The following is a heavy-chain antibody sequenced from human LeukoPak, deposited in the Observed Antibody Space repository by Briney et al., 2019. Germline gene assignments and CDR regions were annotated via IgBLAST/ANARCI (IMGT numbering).Heavy chain of an antibody. CDR1: GYTFTGYY. CDR2: INPNSGGT. D-gene: IGHD2-15*01. Sequence: GASVKVSCKASGYTFTGYYMHWVRQAPGQGLEWMGWINPNSGGTNYAQKFKGRVTMTRDTSISTAYMELSRLRSDDTAVYYCATLVVVVAGTNWFDPWGQGTLVTVSS. CDR3: ATLVVVVAGTNWFDP. J-gene: IGHJ5*02. V-gene: IGHV1-2*02.